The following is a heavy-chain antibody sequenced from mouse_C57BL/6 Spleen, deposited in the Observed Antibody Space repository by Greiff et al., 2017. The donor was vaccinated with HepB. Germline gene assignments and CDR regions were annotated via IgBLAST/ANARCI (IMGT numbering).Heavy chain of an antibody. CDR2: IRLKSDNYAT. J-gene: IGHJ2*01. CDR3: TALFYARDY. D-gene: IGHD1-1*01. Sequence: EVKVEVSGGGLVQPGGSMKLSCVASGFTFSNYWMNWVRQSPEKGLEWVAQIRLKSDNYATHYAESVKGRFTISRDDSKSSVYLQMNNLRAEDTGIYYCTALFYARDYWGQGTTLTVSS. CDR1: GFTFSNYW. V-gene: IGHV6-3*01.